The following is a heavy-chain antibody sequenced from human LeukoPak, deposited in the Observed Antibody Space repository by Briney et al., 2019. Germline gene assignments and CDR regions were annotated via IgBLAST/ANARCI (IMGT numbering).Heavy chain of an antibody. CDR1: AGSISSYY. CDR3: ARSFSGNYFPYYYYMDV. V-gene: IGHV4-59*01. D-gene: IGHD1-26*01. J-gene: IGHJ6*03. CDR2: IYYSGST. Sequence: SETLSLTCTVSAGSISSYYWSWIRQPPGKGLEWIGYIYYSGSTNYNPSLKSRVAISVDTSKNQFSLKLSSVTAADTAVYYCARSFSGNYFPYYYYMDVWGKGTTVTVSS.